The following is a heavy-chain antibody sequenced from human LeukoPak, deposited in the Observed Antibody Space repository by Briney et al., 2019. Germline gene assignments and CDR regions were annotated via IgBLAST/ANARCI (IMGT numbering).Heavy chain of an antibody. CDR2: INLSGST. CDR1: GGSINDYY. V-gene: IGHV4-34*01. Sequence: SETLSLTCAVSGGSINDYYWSWIRQPPGKGLEWIGEINLSGSTNYSPSLKSRVTISVDKSKNQFSLKLTSVTAADTAVYYCARCWDSGYDTRTEFDYWGQGTLVTVSS. CDR3: ARCWDSGYDTRTEFDY. D-gene: IGHD5-12*01. J-gene: IGHJ4*02.